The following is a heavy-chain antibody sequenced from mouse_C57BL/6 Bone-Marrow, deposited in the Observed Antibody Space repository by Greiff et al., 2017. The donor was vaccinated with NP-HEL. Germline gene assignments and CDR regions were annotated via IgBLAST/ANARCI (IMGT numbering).Heavy chain of an antibody. V-gene: IGHV14-4*01. D-gene: IGHD1-1*01. CDR3: TTNTVARDY. Sequence: EVQLQESGAELVRPGASVKLSCTASGFNIKDDYMHWVKQRPEQGLEWIGWIDPENGDTEYASKFQGKATITADTSSNTAYLQLSSLTSEDTAVYYCTTNTVARDYWGQGTTLTVSS. CDR2: IDPENGDT. J-gene: IGHJ2*01. CDR1: GFNIKDDY.